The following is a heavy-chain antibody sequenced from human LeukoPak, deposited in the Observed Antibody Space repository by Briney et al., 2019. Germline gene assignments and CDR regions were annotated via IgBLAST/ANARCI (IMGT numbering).Heavy chain of an antibody. CDR1: DEVITSNNW. D-gene: IGHD1-26*01. V-gene: IGHV4-4*02. J-gene: IGHJ5*02. CDR3: ARLRLSGGSFSVGWFDP. Sequence: NPSGTLSLTCTVSDEVITSNNWWSWVRQSPGKGLEWIGEIFHSGTTRYKASLESRVTMLPDKSKNQFSLRLNSVTAADTAVYFCARLRLSGGSFSVGWFDPWGQGIQVTVSS. CDR2: IFHSGTT.